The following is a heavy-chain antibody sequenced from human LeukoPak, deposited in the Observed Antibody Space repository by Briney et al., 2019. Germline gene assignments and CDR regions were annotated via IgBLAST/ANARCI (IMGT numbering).Heavy chain of an antibody. CDR2: IYHSGST. J-gene: IGHJ4*02. D-gene: IGHD3-10*01. CDR1: GYSISSGYY. CDR3: ASVWSRDYFDY. V-gene: IGHV4-38-2*01. Sequence: PSETLSLTCAVSGYSISSGYYWGWIRQPPGKGLEWIGSIYHSGSTYYNPPLKSRVTISVDTSKNQFSLKLSSVTAADTAVYYCASVWSRDYFDYWGQGTLVTVSS.